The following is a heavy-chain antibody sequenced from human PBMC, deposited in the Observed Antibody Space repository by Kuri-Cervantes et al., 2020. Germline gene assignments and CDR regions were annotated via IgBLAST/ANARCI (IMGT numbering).Heavy chain of an antibody. V-gene: IGHV3-53*01. Sequence: GGSLRLSCAASGFTVSINYMSWVRQAPGKGLEWVSVIYSGGSTYYADSVKGRFTISRDNSKNTVYLQMNSLRVEDTAVYYCARDLGGYSTRYDAFDVWGQGTMVTVSS. CDR1: GFTVSINY. J-gene: IGHJ3*01. CDR2: IYSGGST. CDR3: ARDLGGYSTRYDAFDV. D-gene: IGHD2-21*01.